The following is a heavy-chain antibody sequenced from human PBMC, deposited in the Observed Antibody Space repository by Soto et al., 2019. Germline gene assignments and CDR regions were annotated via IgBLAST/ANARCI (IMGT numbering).Heavy chain of an antibody. CDR1: GFTFSGSA. CDR2: IRSKANSYAT. CDR3: TRSKYRLLRDY. D-gene: IGHD3-22*01. V-gene: IGHV3-73*01. Sequence: PGGSLRLSCAASGFTFSGSAMHWVRQASGKGLEWVGRIRSKANSYATAYAASVKGRFTISRDDSKNTAYLQMNSLKTEDTAVYYCTRSKYRLLRDYWGQGTLVTVSS. J-gene: IGHJ4*02.